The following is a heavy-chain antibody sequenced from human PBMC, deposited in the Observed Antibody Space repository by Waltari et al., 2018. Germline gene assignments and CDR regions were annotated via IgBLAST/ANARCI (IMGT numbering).Heavy chain of an antibody. V-gene: IGHV3-9*01. D-gene: IGHD3-9*01. CDR1: GFTFDDHA. CDR3: TKDYQGAVTGLKGLGYFDY. CDR2: ISWNSGSI. J-gene: IGHJ4*02. Sequence: EVQLVESGGGLVQPGRSLRLSCAGSGFTFDDHAMHWVRQVPGKGLGVVSGISWNSGSIGYVDSVKGRFTISRDNAKKSLYLQMNNLRTEDTAFYYCTKDYQGAVTGLKGLGYFDYWGQGILVTVSS.